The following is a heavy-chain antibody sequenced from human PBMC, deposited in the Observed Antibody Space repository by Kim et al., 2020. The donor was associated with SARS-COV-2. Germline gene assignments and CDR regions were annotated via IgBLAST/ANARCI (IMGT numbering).Heavy chain of an antibody. J-gene: IGHJ4*02. CDR3: ARGGGIVGATTFDY. Sequence: SETLSLTCAVSGGSISSSNWWSWVRQPPGKGLEWIGEIYHSGSTNYNPSLKSRVTISVDKSKNQFSLKLSSVTAADTAVYYCARGGGIVGATTFDYWGQGTLVTVSS. CDR1: GGSISSSNW. D-gene: IGHD1-26*01. V-gene: IGHV4-4*02. CDR2: IYHSGST.